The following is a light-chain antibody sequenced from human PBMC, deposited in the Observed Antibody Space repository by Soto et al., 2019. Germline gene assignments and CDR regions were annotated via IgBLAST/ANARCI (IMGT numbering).Light chain of an antibody. J-gene: IGLJ2*01. CDR3: SSYAGTKTLV. Sequence: QSALTQPTSASGSLGQSVTISCTGTLTDIGTYYYVSWYQQHPGKAPKLIIYEVSERPSGVPDRFSGSKSGNTASLTVSGLQAGDEADYYCSSYAGTKTLVFGGGTQLTVL. CDR2: EVS. V-gene: IGLV2-8*01. CDR1: LTDIGTYYY.